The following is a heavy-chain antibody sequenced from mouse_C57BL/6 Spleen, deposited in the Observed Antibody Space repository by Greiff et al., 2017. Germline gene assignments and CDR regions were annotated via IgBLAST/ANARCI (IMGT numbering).Heavy chain of an antibody. CDR1: GYTFTSYW. D-gene: IGHD2-4*01. V-gene: IGHV1-59*01. CDR2: IDPSDSYT. Sequence: QVQLQQSGAELVRPGTSVKLSCKASGYTFTSYWMHWVKQRPGQGLEWIGVIDPSDSYTNYNQKFKGKATLTVDTSSSTAYMQLSSLTSEDSAVYYCARPPIYYDYDGFDYWGQGTTLTVSS. J-gene: IGHJ2*01. CDR3: ARPPIYYDYDGFDY.